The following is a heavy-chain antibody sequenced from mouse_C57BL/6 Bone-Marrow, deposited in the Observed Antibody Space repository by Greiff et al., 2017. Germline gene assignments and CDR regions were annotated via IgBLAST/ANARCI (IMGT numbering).Heavy chain of an antibody. CDR3: ARPYYSNYWYFDV. Sequence: QVQLQQPGAELVKPGASVMMSCKASGYTFTSYWITWVKQRPGQGLEWIGDIYPGSGSTNYNEKFKRKATLTVDTSSSTAYMQLSSLTSEDSAVYYCARPYYSNYWYFDVWGTGTTVTVSS. CDR2: IYPGSGST. CDR1: GYTFTSYW. D-gene: IGHD2-5*01. V-gene: IGHV1-55*01. J-gene: IGHJ1*03.